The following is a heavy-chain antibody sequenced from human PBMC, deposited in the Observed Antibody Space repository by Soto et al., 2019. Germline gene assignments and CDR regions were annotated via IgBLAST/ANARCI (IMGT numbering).Heavy chain of an antibody. CDR1: GFTFSSYA. V-gene: IGHV3-23*01. CDR2: ISGSGGST. CDR3: AKDTEPGYCSGGSCYADAFDI. J-gene: IGHJ3*02. D-gene: IGHD2-15*01. Sequence: EVQLLESGGGVVQPGGSLRLSCAASGFTFSSYAMSWVRQAPGKGLEWVAAISGSGGSTYYADSVKGRFTISRDNSKNTLYLQMNSLRDEDMAVYDCAKDTEPGYCSGGSCYADAFDIWGQGTMVTVSS.